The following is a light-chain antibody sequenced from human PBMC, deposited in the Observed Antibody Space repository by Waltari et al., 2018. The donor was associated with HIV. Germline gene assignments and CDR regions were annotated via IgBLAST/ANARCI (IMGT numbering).Light chain of an antibody. CDR3: DAWDDSLSGRV. Sequence: QSVLTQPPSASGTHGQRVTISCSGSRSNIGNYDVYWFQQLPGTAPKLLIYRNNQRPSGVPDRFTGSKSGTSVSLAISGLRSEDEADYYCDAWDDSLSGRVFGGGTKLTVL. J-gene: IGLJ3*02. CDR1: RSNIGNYD. CDR2: RNN. V-gene: IGLV1-47*01.